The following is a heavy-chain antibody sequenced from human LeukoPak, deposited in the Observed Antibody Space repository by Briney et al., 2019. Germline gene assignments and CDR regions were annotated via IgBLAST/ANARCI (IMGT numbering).Heavy chain of an antibody. V-gene: IGHV3-30*18. Sequence: GGSLRLSCAASEFTFSTYGMHWVRQAPGKGLEWVAVISYDGVNKYYVDSMKGRFTISRDNSKNTLYLQMNSLRAEDTAVYYCAKEYCSGGSCYRHYYYYGMDVWGQGTTVIVSS. CDR1: EFTFSTYG. J-gene: IGHJ6*02. D-gene: IGHD2-15*01. CDR3: AKEYCSGGSCYRHYYYYGMDV. CDR2: ISYDGVNK.